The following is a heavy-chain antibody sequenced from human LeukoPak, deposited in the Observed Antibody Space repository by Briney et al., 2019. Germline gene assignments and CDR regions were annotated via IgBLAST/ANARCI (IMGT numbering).Heavy chain of an antibody. CDR2: INYSGST. J-gene: IGHJ4*02. V-gene: IGHV4-59*08. CDR3: ARHPSGSGLYYFDY. D-gene: IGHD6-19*01. Sequence: KPSETLSLTCTVSGGSISSYYWSWIRQPPGKGLEWIGYINYSGSTKYNPSLKSRVTISVDTSKNQFSLKVSSVTAADTAFYYCARHPSGSGLYYFDYWGQGTLVTVSS. CDR1: GGSISSYY.